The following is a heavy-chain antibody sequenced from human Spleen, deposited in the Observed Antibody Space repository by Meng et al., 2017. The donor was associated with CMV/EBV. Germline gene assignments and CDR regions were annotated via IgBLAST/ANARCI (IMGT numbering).Heavy chain of an antibody. V-gene: IGHV5-51*01. J-gene: IGHJ4*02. CDR2: IYPGDSDT. Sequence: GESLKISCKASGYSFISYWIAWVRQMPGKGLEWMGIIYPGDSDTRYSPSFQGQVTISADKSISTAYLQWSSLKASDTAMYYCARLHSSTLDYWGQGTLVTVSS. D-gene: IGHD6-19*01. CDR1: GYSFISYW. CDR3: ARLHSSTLDY.